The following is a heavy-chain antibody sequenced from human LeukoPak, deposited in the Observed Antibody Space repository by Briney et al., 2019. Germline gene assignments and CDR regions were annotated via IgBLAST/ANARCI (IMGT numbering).Heavy chain of an antibody. V-gene: IGHV4-59*01. CDR1: GGSISSYY. J-gene: IGHJ3*02. CDR2: IYYSGST. CDR3: ARTIVGATGGAFDI. Sequence: SETLSLTCTVSGGSISSYYWSWIRQPPGKGLEWIGYIYYSGSTNYNPSLKSRVTISVDTSKNQFSLKLSSVTAADTAVYYCARTIVGATGGAFDIWGQGTMVSVSS. D-gene: IGHD1-26*01.